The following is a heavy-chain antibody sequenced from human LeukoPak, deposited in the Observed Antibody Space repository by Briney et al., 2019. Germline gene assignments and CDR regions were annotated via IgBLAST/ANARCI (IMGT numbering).Heavy chain of an antibody. CDR1: GFTFSSYA. Sequence: GGSLILSCAASGFTFSSYAMHWVRQAPGKGLEWVAVISYDGSNKYYADSVKGRFTISRDNSKNTLYLQMNSLRAEDTAVYYCARGVGGRDYWGQGTLVTVSS. V-gene: IGHV3-30*04. D-gene: IGHD1-26*01. J-gene: IGHJ4*02. CDR3: ARGVGGRDY. CDR2: ISYDGSNK.